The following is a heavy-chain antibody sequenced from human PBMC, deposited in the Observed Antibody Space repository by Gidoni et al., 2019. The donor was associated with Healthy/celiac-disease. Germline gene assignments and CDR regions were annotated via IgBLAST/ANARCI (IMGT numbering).Heavy chain of an antibody. Sequence: EVQLVESGGGLVQPGGSLRLSCAASGFTFSSYWMHWVRQAPGKGLVWVSRINSDGSSTSYADSVKGRFTISRDNAKNTLYLQMNSLRAEDTAVYYCARVGALSAPDSAMMDWYFDLWGRGTLVTVSS. CDR1: GFTFSSYW. D-gene: IGHD5-18*01. J-gene: IGHJ2*01. V-gene: IGHV3-74*01. CDR2: INSDGSST. CDR3: ARVGALSAPDSAMMDWYFDL.